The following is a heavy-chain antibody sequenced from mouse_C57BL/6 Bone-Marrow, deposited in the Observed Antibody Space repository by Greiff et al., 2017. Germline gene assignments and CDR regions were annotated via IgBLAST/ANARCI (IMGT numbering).Heavy chain of an antibody. CDR3: AIAVLCYCDY. Sequence: VQLQQPGAELVKPGASVKVSCKASGYTFTSYWMHWVKQRPGQGLEWIGRIHPSDSDTNYKQKFTAKATLTVDKSSSTAYMQLSSLTSEDSAVSYCAIAVLCYCDYWGQGTTLTVSS. CDR2: IHPSDSDT. D-gene: IGHD6-1*01. CDR1: GYTFTSYW. V-gene: IGHV1-74*01. J-gene: IGHJ2*01.